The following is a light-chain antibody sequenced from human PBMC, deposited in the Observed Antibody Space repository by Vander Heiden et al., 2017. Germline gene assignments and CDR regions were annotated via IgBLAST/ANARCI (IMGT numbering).Light chain of an antibody. Sequence: DIVMTQSPDSLAVSLGERATINCKSSQSVLYSSNNKNYLAWYQQKPGQPPKLLIYWASTRESGVPDRFSGSRSGTDFTLTISSLQAEDVAVYYCQQYYSTLLTFRGGTKVEIK. J-gene: IGKJ4*01. CDR3: QQYYSTLLT. CDR2: WAS. CDR1: QSVLYSSNNKNY. V-gene: IGKV4-1*01.